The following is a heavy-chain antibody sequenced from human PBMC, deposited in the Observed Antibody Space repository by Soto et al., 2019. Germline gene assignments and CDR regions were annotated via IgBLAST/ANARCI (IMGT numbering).Heavy chain of an antibody. CDR2: ISSSSSYI. J-gene: IGHJ4*02. CDR1: GFTFSSYS. V-gene: IGHV3-21*01. Sequence: EVQLVESGGGLVKPGGSLRLSCAASGFTFSSYSMNWVRQAPGKGLEWVSSISSSSSYIYYADSVKGRFTISRDNAKNSLYLQMNSLRAEDTAVYYCARDLTFGVVSPLPRRDYWGQGTLVTVSS. CDR3: ARDLTFGVVSPLPRRDY. D-gene: IGHD3-3*01.